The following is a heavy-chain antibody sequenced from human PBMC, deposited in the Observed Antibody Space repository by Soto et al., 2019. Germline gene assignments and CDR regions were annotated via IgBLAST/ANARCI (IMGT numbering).Heavy chain of an antibody. CDR3: ARGQITYYDNISGSLYFFDY. V-gene: IGHV4-31*03. CDR2: IYHTGST. Sequence: PSETLSLTCTVSGASISNGGYYWTWIRQHPGKDLECLGDIYHTGSTFYNPSLKGRLSISLDTSKNQFSLNLSAVTAADTAVYYCARGQITYYDNISGSLYFFDYWGQGTLVTVSS. J-gene: IGHJ4*02. CDR1: GASISNGGYY. D-gene: IGHD3-22*01.